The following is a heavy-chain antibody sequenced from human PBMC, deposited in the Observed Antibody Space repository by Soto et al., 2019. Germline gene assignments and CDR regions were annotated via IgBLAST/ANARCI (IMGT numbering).Heavy chain of an antibody. CDR3: ARGTSTIFGVAFDY. Sequence: TLSLTCSVSGGSISSRGYYWSWIRQHPGKGLEWIGYIYYSGSTYYNPSLKSRVTISVDTSKNQFSLKLSSVTAADTAVYYCARGTSTIFGVAFDYWGQGTLVTVSS. D-gene: IGHD3-3*01. CDR1: GGSISSRGYY. CDR2: IYYSGST. J-gene: IGHJ4*02. V-gene: IGHV4-31*03.